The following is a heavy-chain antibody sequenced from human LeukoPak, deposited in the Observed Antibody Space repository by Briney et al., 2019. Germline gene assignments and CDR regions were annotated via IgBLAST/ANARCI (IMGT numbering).Heavy chain of an antibody. D-gene: IGHD6-13*01. CDR3: ARDLIGIAAAAPDY. J-gene: IGHJ4*02. Sequence: MPGGSLRLSCAASGFTFSDYYMSWIRQAPGKGLEWVSHISSSGSTIYYADSVKGRFTISRDNAKNSLYLQMNSLRAEDTAVYYCARDLIGIAAAAPDYWGQGTLVTVSS. CDR2: ISSSGSTI. V-gene: IGHV3-11*01. CDR1: GFTFSDYY.